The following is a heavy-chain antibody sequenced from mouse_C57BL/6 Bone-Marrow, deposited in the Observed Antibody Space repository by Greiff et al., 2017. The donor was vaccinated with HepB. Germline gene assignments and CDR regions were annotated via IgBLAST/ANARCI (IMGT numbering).Heavy chain of an antibody. CDR3: ARGRWLLGYAMDY. CDR1: GYTFTSYW. D-gene: IGHD2-3*01. CDR2: IHPNSGST. V-gene: IGHV1-64*01. Sequence: QVQLQQPGAELVKPGASVKLSCKASGYTFTSYWMHWVKQRPGQGLEWIGMIHPNSGSTNYNEKFKSKATLTVDKSSSTAYMQLSSLTSEDSAVYDCARGRWLLGYAMDYWGQGTSVTVAS. J-gene: IGHJ4*01.